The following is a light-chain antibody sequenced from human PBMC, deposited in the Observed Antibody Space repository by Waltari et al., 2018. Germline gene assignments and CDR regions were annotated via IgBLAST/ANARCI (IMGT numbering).Light chain of an antibody. J-gene: IGLJ3*02. CDR3: QSYDSSEWV. CDR2: GNS. Sequence: QSVLTQPPSVSGAPGQRVTISCTGSSSNIGAGYDVHWYQQLPGTAPKLLIYGNSTRPSGVPDRFSGSKSGTAASLAITGLQAEDEADYYCQSYDSSEWVFGGGTKLTVL. CDR1: SSNIGAGYD. V-gene: IGLV1-40*01.